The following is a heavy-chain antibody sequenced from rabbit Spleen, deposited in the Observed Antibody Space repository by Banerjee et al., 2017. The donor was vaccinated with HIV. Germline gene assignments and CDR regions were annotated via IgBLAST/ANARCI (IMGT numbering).Heavy chain of an antibody. CDR3: ARDLAGVIGWNFGL. Sequence: QSLEESGGGLVKPGASLTLTCKASGFSFNSDYDMCWVRQAPGKGLEWIACIYAGSSGSTYSATWAKGRFTISKTSSTTVTLQMTSLTAADTATYFCARDLAGVIGWNFGLWGPGTLVTVS. D-gene: IGHD4-1*01. J-gene: IGHJ4*01. CDR1: GFSFNSDYD. CDR2: IYAGSSGST. V-gene: IGHV1S40*01.